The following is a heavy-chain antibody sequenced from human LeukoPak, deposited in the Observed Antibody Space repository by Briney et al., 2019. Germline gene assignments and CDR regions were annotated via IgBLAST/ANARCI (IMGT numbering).Heavy chain of an antibody. D-gene: IGHD2-2*02. CDR3: ARSRTRAGYCSSTSCYNWAFDY. Sequence: PGGSLRLSCAASGFTVSSNYMSWVRQAPGKGLEWVSVIYSGGSTYYADSVKGRFTISRDNAKNSLYLQMNSLRAEDTAVYYCARSRTRAGYCSSTSCYNWAFDYWGQGTLVTVSS. V-gene: IGHV3-53*01. CDR2: IYSGGST. J-gene: IGHJ4*02. CDR1: GFTVSSNY.